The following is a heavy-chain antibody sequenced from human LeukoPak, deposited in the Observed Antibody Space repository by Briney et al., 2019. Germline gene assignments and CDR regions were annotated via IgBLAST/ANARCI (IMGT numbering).Heavy chain of an antibody. CDR1: GVSTNTYYY. V-gene: IGHV4-59*08. D-gene: IGHD1-26*01. J-gene: IGHJ4*02. Sequence: VKPSETLSLTCTVSGVSTNTYYYWSWIRQPPGKGLEWIGYVDYSGRTKYSPSLKSRVTISVDTSKYQFSLEVSSVTAADTAVYYCATNIPTPTTSPPLGYWGQGTLVTVSS. CDR2: VDYSGRT. CDR3: ATNIPTPTTSPPLGY.